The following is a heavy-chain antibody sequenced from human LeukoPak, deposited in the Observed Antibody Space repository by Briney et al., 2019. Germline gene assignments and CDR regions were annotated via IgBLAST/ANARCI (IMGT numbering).Heavy chain of an antibody. Sequence: GGSLRLSCAASGCTFSSYPMSWVRQASGKGLELVSTISGSGGSTYYADSVKGRSTISRDNSKNTLFLQMNSLRAEDTAIYYCAKDIAAFDAFDIWGQGTMVTVSS. CDR2: ISGSGGST. CDR1: GCTFSSYP. D-gene: IGHD6-25*01. CDR3: AKDIAAFDAFDI. J-gene: IGHJ3*02. V-gene: IGHV3-23*01.